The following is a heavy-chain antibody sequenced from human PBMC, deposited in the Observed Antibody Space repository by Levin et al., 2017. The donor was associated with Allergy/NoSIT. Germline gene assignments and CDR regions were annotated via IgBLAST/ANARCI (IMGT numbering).Heavy chain of an antibody. CDR1: GFTFGDYA. CDR3: TRVPGALRDSSGWSWYFDR. V-gene: IGHV3-49*03. Sequence: GESLKISCTASGFTFGDYAMSLFRQAPGKGLEWVGFIRSKAYGGTTEYAASVKGRFTISRDDSKSIAYLQMNSLKTEDTAVYYCTRVPGALRDSSGWSWYFDRWGRGTLVTVSS. CDR2: IRSKAYGGTT. D-gene: IGHD6-19*01. J-gene: IGHJ2*01.